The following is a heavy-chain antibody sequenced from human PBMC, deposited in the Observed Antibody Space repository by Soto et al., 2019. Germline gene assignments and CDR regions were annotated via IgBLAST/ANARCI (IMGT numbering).Heavy chain of an antibody. CDR3: ARDSRPLYSGAYNWFDP. V-gene: IGHV1-46*01. J-gene: IGHJ5*02. CDR2: INPSGGST. D-gene: IGHD6-25*01. CDR1: GYTFTSYY. Sequence: ASVKVSCKASGYTFTSYYMHWVRQAPGQGLEWMGIINPSGGSTSYAQKFQGRVTMTRDTSTSTVYMELSSLRSEDTAVYYCARDSRPLYSGAYNWFDPWGQGTLVTVSS.